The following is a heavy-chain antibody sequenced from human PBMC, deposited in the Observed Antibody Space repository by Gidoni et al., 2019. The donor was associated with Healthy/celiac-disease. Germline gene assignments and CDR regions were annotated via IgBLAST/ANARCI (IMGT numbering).Heavy chain of an antibody. J-gene: IGHJ5*02. V-gene: IGHV3-23*01. D-gene: IGHD4-17*01. CDR3: ANPNDAYGDYAPRFDP. Sequence: EVQLLESGGGLVQPGGSLRLSCAASGFTFSSYAMSWVRQAPGKGLEWVSAISGSGGSTYYADSVKGRFTISRDNSKNTLYLQMNSLRAEDTAVYYCANPNDAYGDYAPRFDPWGQGTLVTVSS. CDR1: GFTFSSYA. CDR2: ISGSGGST.